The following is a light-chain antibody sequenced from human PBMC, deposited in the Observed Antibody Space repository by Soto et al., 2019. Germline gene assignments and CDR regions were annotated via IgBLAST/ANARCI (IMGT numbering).Light chain of an antibody. Sequence: EIVLTQSPDTLTLSPGERATRSCRASQSIRSGRLAWYQQKPGQAPRLVIFDASNRASGTPERFTGSGSGTDFTLTIARLESEDFAVYYCQEYHGSPVTFGLGTRLEIK. CDR3: QEYHGSPVT. J-gene: IGKJ5*01. CDR2: DAS. V-gene: IGKV3-20*01. CDR1: QSIRSGR.